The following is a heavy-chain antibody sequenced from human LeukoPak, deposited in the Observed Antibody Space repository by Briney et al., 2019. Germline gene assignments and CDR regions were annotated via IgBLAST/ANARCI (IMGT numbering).Heavy chain of an antibody. CDR3: ARGGASMVVVAATEWFDP. CDR1: GYTFTGYY. D-gene: IGHD2-15*01. Sequence: ASVKVPCKASGYTFTGYYMHWVRQAPGQGLEWMGWINPNSGGTNYAQKFQGWVTMTRDTSISTAYMELSRLRSDDTAVYYCARGGASMVVVAATEWFDPWGQGTLVTVSS. CDR2: INPNSGGT. J-gene: IGHJ5*02. V-gene: IGHV1-2*04.